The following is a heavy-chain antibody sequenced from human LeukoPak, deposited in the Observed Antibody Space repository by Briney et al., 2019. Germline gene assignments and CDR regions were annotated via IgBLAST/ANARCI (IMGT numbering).Heavy chain of an antibody. Sequence: GGSLRLSCAASGFTFNSYWMHWVRQAPGKGLVWVSRINSDGSGTSDADFVKGRFTISRDNSKNTLYLQMNSLRAEDTAMYYCARDRLTNDAFDIWGQGTMVTVS. CDR3: ARDRLTNDAFDI. D-gene: IGHD2-8*01. CDR2: INSDGSGT. V-gene: IGHV3-74*01. J-gene: IGHJ3*02. CDR1: GFTFNSYW.